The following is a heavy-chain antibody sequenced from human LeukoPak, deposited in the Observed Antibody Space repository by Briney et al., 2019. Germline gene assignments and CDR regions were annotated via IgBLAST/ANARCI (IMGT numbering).Heavy chain of an antibody. Sequence: PGGSLRLSCAASGFTFSSYAMHWVRQAPGKGLEWVAVISYDGSNKYYADSVKGRFTISRDNSKNTLYLHMNSLRAEDTAVYYCSRPGVDYWGQGTLVTVSS. CDR2: ISYDGSNK. CDR3: SRPGVDY. CDR1: GFTFSSYA. D-gene: IGHD2-8*02. V-gene: IGHV3-30-3*01. J-gene: IGHJ4*02.